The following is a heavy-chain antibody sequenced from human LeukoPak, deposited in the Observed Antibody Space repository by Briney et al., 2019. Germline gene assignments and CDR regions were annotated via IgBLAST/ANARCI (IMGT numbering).Heavy chain of an antibody. D-gene: IGHD3-10*01. Sequence: ASVKVSCKASGYTFTGYYMHWVRQAPGQGLEWMGWINPNSGGTNYAQKFQGWVTMTRETSISTAYMELSRLRSDDTAVYYCARSTGSGSMGKDYYYYGMDVWGKGTTVTVSS. V-gene: IGHV1-2*04. CDR1: GYTFTGYY. J-gene: IGHJ6*04. CDR2: INPNSGGT. CDR3: ARSTGSGSMGKDYYYYGMDV.